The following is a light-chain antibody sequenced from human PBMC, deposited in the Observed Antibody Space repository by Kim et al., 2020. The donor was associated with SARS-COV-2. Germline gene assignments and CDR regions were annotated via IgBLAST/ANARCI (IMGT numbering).Light chain of an antibody. J-gene: IGLJ3*02. CDR2: GDI. CDR3: QSYDSRLSGYWV. CDR1: SSNIGSYD. V-gene: IGLV1-40*01. Sequence: QSVLTQPPSVSGAPGQRVNIYCTGSSSNIGSYDVHWYQRLPGTAPRLLIYGDINRPSGVPDRFSGSKSGTSASLAITGLQAEDEADYYCQSYDSRLSGYWVFGGGTQLTVL.